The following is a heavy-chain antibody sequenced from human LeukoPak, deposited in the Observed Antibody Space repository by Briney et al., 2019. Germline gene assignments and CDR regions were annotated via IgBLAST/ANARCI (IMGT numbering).Heavy chain of an antibody. J-gene: IGHJ6*02. CDR1: GGTFSSYA. CDR2: IIPILGIA. D-gene: IGHD2-2*01. Sequence: SVKVSCKASGGTFSSYAISWVRQAPGQGLEWMGRIIPILGIANYAQKFQGRVTITADKSTSTAYMELSSLRSEDTAVYYCATESGEYCSSTSCYGYYYGMDVWGQGTTVTVSS. V-gene: IGHV1-69*04. CDR3: ATESGEYCSSTSCYGYYYGMDV.